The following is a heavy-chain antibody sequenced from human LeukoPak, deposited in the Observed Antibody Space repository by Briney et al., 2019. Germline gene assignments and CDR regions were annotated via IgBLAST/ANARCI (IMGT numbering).Heavy chain of an antibody. D-gene: IGHD2-2*01. V-gene: IGHV3-53*05. Sequence: GGSLRLSCVASGFTVNNNYMNWVRQGPGKGLEWVSVISSGGSTYYADSVTGRFTISRDNSKNTLYLQMNSLRAEDTAVYYCAKDPGYCSSTSCPEDYYYYYMDVWGKGTTVTVSS. CDR1: GFTVNNNY. J-gene: IGHJ6*03. CDR3: AKDPGYCSSTSCPEDYYYYYMDV. CDR2: ISSGGST.